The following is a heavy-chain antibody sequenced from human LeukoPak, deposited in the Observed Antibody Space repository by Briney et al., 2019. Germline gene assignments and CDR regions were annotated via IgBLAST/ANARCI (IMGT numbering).Heavy chain of an antibody. Sequence: PSETLSLTCTVSGGSISSGDYYWSWIRQPPGKGLEWIGYIYYSGSTYYNPSLKSRVTISVDTSKNQFSLKLSSVTAADTAVYYCARRHYCSSTSCYRDYYYGMDVWGQGTTVTVSS. CDR1: GGSISSGDYY. CDR2: IYYSGST. CDR3: ARRHYCSSTSCYRDYYYGMDV. D-gene: IGHD2-2*01. J-gene: IGHJ6*02. V-gene: IGHV4-30-4*01.